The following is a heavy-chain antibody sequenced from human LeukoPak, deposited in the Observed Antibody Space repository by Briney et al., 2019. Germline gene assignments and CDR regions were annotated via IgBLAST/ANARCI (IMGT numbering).Heavy chain of an antibody. D-gene: IGHD2-15*01. Sequence: SETLSLTCTVSGGSIGNYSWSWIRQPPGKGLEWIGYIYNSVSSNYNSSLKSRVTISADTSKNQFSLRLTSVTAADTAVYYCARFRGRSAYYLDYWGQGTLVTVSS. J-gene: IGHJ4*02. CDR3: ARFRGRSAYYLDY. CDR2: IYNSVSS. CDR1: GGSIGNYS. V-gene: IGHV4-59*01.